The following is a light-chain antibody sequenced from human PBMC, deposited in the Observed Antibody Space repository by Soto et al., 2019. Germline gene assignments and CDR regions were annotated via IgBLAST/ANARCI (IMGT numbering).Light chain of an antibody. Sequence: QSVLTQPASVSGSPGQSITISCTGTSSDVGGYNYVSWYQQHPGKAPKVMIYDVSNRPSGVSNRFSGSKSGNTASLTISGRQADYEADYYCSSYTSSSTPYVFGTGTKLTVL. CDR3: SSYTSSSTPYV. CDR1: SSDVGGYNY. CDR2: DVS. V-gene: IGLV2-14*01. J-gene: IGLJ1*01.